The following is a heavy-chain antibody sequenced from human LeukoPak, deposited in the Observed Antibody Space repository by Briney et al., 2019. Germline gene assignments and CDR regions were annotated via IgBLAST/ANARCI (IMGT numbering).Heavy chain of an antibody. J-gene: IGHJ4*02. D-gene: IGHD3-22*01. Sequence: SVKVSCKASGGTFSTYAITWVRQAPGQGLEWMGGIIPIFGTANYAQKFQGRVTITADKSTSTAYMELSSLRSEDTAVYYCARAQITMIVVVDYYFDYWGQGTLVTVSS. CDR1: GGTFSTYA. CDR3: ARAQITMIVVVDYYFDY. V-gene: IGHV1-69*06. CDR2: IIPIFGTA.